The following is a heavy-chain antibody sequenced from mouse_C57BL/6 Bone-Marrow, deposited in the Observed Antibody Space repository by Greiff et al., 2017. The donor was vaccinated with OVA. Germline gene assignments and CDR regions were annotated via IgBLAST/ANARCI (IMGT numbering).Heavy chain of an antibody. J-gene: IGHJ1*03. CDR2: IWSGGST. V-gene: IGHV2-2*01. Sequence: VKLQESGPGLVQPSQSLSITCTVSGFSLTSYGVHWVRQSPGKGLEWLRVIWSGGSTDYNAAFISRLSISKDNSKSQVFFKMNSLQADDTAIYYCARNSLTRYFDVWGTGTTVTVSS. CDR3: ARNSLTRYFDV. CDR1: GFSLTSYG.